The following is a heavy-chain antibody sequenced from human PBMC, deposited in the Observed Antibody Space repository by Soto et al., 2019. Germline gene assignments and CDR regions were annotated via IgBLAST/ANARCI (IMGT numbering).Heavy chain of an antibody. CDR1: GFTFSSYA. Sequence: EVQLLESGGGLVQPGGSLRLSCAASGFTFSSYAMSWVRQAPGKGLEWVSAISGSGGSTYYADSVKGRFTISRDNSKNTLYLQMNSLRAEDTVVYYCAKDLLGFLEWLAFDYWGQGTLVTVSS. D-gene: IGHD3-3*01. CDR2: ISGSGGST. CDR3: AKDLLGFLEWLAFDY. V-gene: IGHV3-23*01. J-gene: IGHJ4*02.